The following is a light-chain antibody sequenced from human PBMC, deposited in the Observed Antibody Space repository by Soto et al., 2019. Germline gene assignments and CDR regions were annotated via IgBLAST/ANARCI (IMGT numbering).Light chain of an antibody. Sequence: DIQMTQSPSTLSASVGDRVTITCRASQSISSWLAWYQQKPGKAPKLLIYKASSLESGVPSRFSGSGSGTEFTLTISSLQPDDFATYYCQQYNSYPTFGHGTRLEMK. CDR2: KAS. J-gene: IGKJ5*01. CDR1: QSISSW. V-gene: IGKV1-5*03. CDR3: QQYNSYPT.